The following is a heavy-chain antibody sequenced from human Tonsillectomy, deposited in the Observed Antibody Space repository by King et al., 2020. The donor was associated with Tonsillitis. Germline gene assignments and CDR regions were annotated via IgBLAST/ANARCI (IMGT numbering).Heavy chain of an antibody. V-gene: IGHV4-31*03. CDR3: GGYEGGVFDP. CDR2: IYDSGNT. Sequence: QLQESGPGLVKPSQTLSLTCTVSGGSISGGAYFWSWIRQPPGKGLEWIGYIYDSGNTYYSPSLKSRLTISVDTSKNQFSLKLSSVTAADTAVYYCGGYEGGVFDPWGQGTQVTVSS. CDR1: GGSISGGAYF. J-gene: IGHJ5*02. D-gene: IGHD2-15*01.